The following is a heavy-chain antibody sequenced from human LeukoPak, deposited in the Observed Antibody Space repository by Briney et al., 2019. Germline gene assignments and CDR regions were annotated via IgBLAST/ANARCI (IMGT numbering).Heavy chain of an antibody. D-gene: IGHD3-22*01. Sequence: GGSLRLSCVAAGFNFSKYWMTWVRQAPGKGLEWVANIRGDGSVKYLLDSVKGRFTISRDNVKNSLSLEMNNLRAEDTAVYYNPIDANYYDSSRHYFDAFDIWGQGTMVTVSS. J-gene: IGHJ3*02. V-gene: IGHV3-7*01. CDR3: PIDANYYDSSRHYFDAFDI. CDR2: IRGDGSVK. CDR1: GFNFSKYW.